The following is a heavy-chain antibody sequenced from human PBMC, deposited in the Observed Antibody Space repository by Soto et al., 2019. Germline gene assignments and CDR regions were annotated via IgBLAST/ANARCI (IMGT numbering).Heavy chain of an antibody. CDR1: GYTFTSYA. CDR3: ATALTYYYDSSGSY. V-gene: IGHV1-18*01. D-gene: IGHD3-22*01. Sequence: GASVKVSCKASGYTFTSYAMHWVRQAPGQGLEWMGWISAYNGNTNYAQKLQGRVTMTTDTSTSTAYMELRSLRSDDTAVYYCATALTYYYDSSGSYWGQGTLVTVPQ. CDR2: ISAYNGNT. J-gene: IGHJ4*02.